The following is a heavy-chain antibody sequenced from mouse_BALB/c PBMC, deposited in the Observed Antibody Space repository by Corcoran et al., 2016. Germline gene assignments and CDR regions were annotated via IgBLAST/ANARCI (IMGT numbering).Heavy chain of an antibody. CDR1: GFSLSTSGMG. V-gene: IGHV8-12*01. Sequence: QVTLKESGPAILQPSQTLSLTCSFAGFSLSTSGMGVSWIRQPSGKGLEWLAHIYWDVDKRYNPSLKSRLTLSKDTSSNQVFLKITSVDTADTATYYCARRGRYDENYAMDYWGQGTSVTVSS. CDR2: IYWDVDK. D-gene: IGHD2-14*01. CDR3: ARRGRYDENYAMDY. J-gene: IGHJ4*01.